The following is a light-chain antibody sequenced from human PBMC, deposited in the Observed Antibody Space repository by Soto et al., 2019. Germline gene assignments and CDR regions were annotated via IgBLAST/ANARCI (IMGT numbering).Light chain of an antibody. CDR3: QKYNRAPLT. CDR1: QGIANY. CDR2: GAS. Sequence: DIQVTQSPSSLSASVGDSVTITCRASQGIANYLAWYQQKPGKVPRLLIYGASSLLSGVPSRFSGSGSGTDFTLTISGLQPEDVATYYCQKYNRAPLTFGGGTKVDIK. J-gene: IGKJ4*01. V-gene: IGKV1-27*01.